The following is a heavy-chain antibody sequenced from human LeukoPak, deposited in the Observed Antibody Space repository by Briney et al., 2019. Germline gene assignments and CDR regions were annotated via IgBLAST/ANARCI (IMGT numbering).Heavy chain of an antibody. J-gene: IGHJ4*02. CDR2: IYYSGRT. V-gene: IGHV4-59*08. Sequence: KSSETLSLTCTVSGGSISSYYWSWIRRPPGKGLEWTAYIYYSGRTNYNPSLKSRVTISVDTSKNQFSLKLSSVTAADTAVYYCATVFTSKSGSYLDYWGQGTLVTVSS. D-gene: IGHD1-26*01. CDR1: GGSISSYY. CDR3: ATVFTSKSGSYLDY.